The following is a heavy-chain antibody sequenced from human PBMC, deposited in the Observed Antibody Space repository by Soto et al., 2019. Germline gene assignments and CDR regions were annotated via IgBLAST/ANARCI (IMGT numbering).Heavy chain of an antibody. CDR2: IYYRSKWYN. CDR1: GDSVSSSRAA. V-gene: IGHV6-1*01. D-gene: IGHD3-10*01. Sequence: PSQTLSLTCAISGDSVSSSRAAWNWIRQSPSRGLEWLGRIYYRSKWYNEYAVSVKSRITINPDTSKNQMSLQLNSVTPEDTAVYYCSRETGSCYYYCMDFWGKATTRTVSS. J-gene: IGHJ6*04. CDR3: SRETGSCYYYCMDF.